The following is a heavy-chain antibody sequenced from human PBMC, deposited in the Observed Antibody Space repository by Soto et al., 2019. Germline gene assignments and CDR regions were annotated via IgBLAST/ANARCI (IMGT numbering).Heavy chain of an antibody. Sequence: SGSGDSTYYADSVKGRFTISRDNSKNTLYLQMNSLRAEDTAVYYCARELGYCSGGHCYMEGAFDIWGQGTMVTVSS. D-gene: IGHD2-15*01. CDR2: SGSGDST. CDR3: ARELGYCSGGHCYMEGAFDI. V-gene: IGHV3-23*01. J-gene: IGHJ3*02.